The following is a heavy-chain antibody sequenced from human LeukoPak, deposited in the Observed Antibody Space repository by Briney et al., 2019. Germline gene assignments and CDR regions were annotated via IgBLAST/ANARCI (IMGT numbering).Heavy chain of an antibody. V-gene: IGHV3-73*01. CDR1: GFTFSGSA. J-gene: IGHJ4*02. CDR3: TRHEAEYYGSGDTDY. D-gene: IGHD3-10*01. Sequence: GGSLKLSCAASGFTFSGSAMHWVRQASGKGLEWVGRIRSKANSYATAYAASVKGRFTISRDDSKNTAYLQMNSLKTEDTAVYYCTRHEAEYYGSGDTDYWGQGTLVTVSS. CDR2: IRSKANSYAT.